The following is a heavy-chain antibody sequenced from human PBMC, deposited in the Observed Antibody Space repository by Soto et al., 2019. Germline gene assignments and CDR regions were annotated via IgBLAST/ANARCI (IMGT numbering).Heavy chain of an antibody. CDR2: ISYDGSNK. CDR1: GFTFSSYG. V-gene: IGHV3-30*18. D-gene: IGHD5-18*01. J-gene: IGHJ4*02. Sequence: GGSLRLSCAASGFTFSSYGMHWVRQAPGKGLEWVAVISYDGSNKYYADSVKGRFTISRDNSKNTLYLQMNSLRAEDTAVYYCAKDRIQLWEFDYWGQGTLVTVSS. CDR3: AKDRIQLWEFDY.